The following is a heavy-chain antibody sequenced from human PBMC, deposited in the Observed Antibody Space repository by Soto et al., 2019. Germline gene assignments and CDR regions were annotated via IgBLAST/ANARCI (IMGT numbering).Heavy chain of an antibody. CDR3: ARYSSSSLGYYYYYGMDV. CDR1: GGSISSSNW. V-gene: IGHV4-4*02. CDR2: IYHSGST. D-gene: IGHD6-6*01. Sequence: SETLSLTCAVSGGSISSSNWWSWVRQPPGKGLEWIGEIYHSGSTNYNPSLKSRVTISVDTSKKQFSLKLSSVTAADTAVYYCARYSSSSLGYYYYYGMDVWGQGTTVTVSS. J-gene: IGHJ6*02.